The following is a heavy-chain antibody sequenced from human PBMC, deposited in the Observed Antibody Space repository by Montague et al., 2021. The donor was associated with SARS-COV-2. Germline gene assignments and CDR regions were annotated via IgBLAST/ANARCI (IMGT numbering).Heavy chain of an antibody. CDR3: ARLVVVAATPY. J-gene: IGHJ4*02. CDR2: INPDGSEK. Sequence: SLRLSCAASGFTFSNFWMTWVRQAPGKGLEWVSTINPDGSEKYYVDSVKGRFTISRDNSKNSLSLQMDSLRVEDTAVYYCARLVVVAATPYWGQGILVTVPS. V-gene: IGHV3-7*01. CDR1: GFTFSNFW. D-gene: IGHD2-15*01.